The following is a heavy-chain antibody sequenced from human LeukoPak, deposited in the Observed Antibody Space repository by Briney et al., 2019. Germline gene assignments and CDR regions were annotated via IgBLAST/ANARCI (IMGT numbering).Heavy chain of an antibody. CDR2: IRYDGGNK. CDR3: AKEAAAGPIYYYYMDV. D-gene: IGHD6-13*01. CDR1: GFTFSSYG. Sequence: GGSLRLSCAASGFTFSSYGMHWVRQAPGKGLEWMAFIRYDGGNKYCADSVKGRFTISRDNSKNTLYLQMNSLRAEDTAVYYCAKEAAAGPIYYYYMDVWGKGTTVTISS. V-gene: IGHV3-30*02. J-gene: IGHJ6*03.